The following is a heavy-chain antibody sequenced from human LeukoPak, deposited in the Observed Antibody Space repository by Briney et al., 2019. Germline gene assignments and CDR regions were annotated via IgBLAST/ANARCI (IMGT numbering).Heavy chain of an antibody. Sequence: SETLSLTCSVSGGSLDPYYWSWIRQPAGKGLEWIGRIYTSGSTNYNPSLKSRVTMSVDTSKNQFSLKLSSVTAADTAVYYCARYRVTMVRGGVDAFDIWGQGTMVTVSS. CDR2: IYTSGST. V-gene: IGHV4-4*07. CDR3: ARYRVTMVRGGVDAFDI. CDR1: GGSLDPYY. D-gene: IGHD3-10*01. J-gene: IGHJ3*02.